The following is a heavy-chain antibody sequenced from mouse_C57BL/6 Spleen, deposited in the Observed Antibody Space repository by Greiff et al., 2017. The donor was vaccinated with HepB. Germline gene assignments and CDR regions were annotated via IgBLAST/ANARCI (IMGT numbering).Heavy chain of an antibody. Sequence: QVQLQQPGAELVRPGTSVKLSCKASGYTFTSYWMHWVKQRPGQGLEWIGVIDPSDSYTNYNQKFKGKATLTVDTSSSTAYMQLSSLTSEDSAVYYWARRQLRLPSFAYWGQGTLVTVSA. J-gene: IGHJ3*01. D-gene: IGHD3-2*02. CDR1: GYTFTSYW. CDR2: IDPSDSYT. V-gene: IGHV1-59*01. CDR3: ARRQLRLPSFAY.